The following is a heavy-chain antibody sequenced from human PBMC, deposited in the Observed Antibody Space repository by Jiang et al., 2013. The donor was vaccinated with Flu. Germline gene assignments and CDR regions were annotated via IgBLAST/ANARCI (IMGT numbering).Heavy chain of an antibody. CDR1: GYAISSGYY. CDR3: ARDGYYGMDV. V-gene: IGHV4-38-2*02. CDR2: INESGST. J-gene: IGHJ6*01. Sequence: GPGLVKASETLSLTCAVSGYAISSGYYWGWIRQPPGKGLEWIGSINESGSTYYNPSLKSRVTISVDTPKNQFXLKLSSVTAADTAVYYCARDGYYGMDVWGPRGPRSPSPQ.